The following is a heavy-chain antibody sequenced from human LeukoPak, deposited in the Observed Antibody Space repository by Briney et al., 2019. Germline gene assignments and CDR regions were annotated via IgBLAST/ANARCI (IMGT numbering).Heavy chain of an antibody. CDR1: GFTVSSNY. CDR3: AKDRRYSSSWFSY. D-gene: IGHD6-13*01. J-gene: IGHJ4*02. V-gene: IGHV3-53*01. Sequence: GGSLRLSCAASGFTVSSNYMSWVRQAPGKGLEWVSVIYGGGSTYYADSVKGRFTISRDNSKNTLYLQMNSLRAEDTAVYYCAKDRRYSSSWFSYWGQGTLVTVSS. CDR2: IYGGGST.